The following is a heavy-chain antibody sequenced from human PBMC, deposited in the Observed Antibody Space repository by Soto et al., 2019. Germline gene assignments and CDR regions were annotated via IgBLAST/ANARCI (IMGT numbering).Heavy chain of an antibody. CDR1: GFTFSSYS. D-gene: IGHD2-2*01. V-gene: IGHV3-21*01. CDR2: ISSSSSYI. J-gene: IGHJ3*02. Sequence: GGSLRLSCAASGFTFSSYSMNWVRQAPGKGLEWVSSISSSSSYIYYADSVKGRFTISRDNAKNSLYLQMNSLRAEDTAVYYCAYAGETPYAAFDIWGQGXMVTV. CDR3: AYAGETPYAAFDI.